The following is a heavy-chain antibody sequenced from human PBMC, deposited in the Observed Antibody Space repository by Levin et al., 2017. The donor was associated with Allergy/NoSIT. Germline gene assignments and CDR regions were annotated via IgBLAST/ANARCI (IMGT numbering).Heavy chain of an antibody. Sequence: PSQTLSLTCAVSGASISSFTCWTWVRQAPGKGLEWIGEVFQSGRTNYNPALRSRVAISIDRSNNQVSLEVTSLTAADTAVYYCATSMWFGMQPEYWGQGTLVTVAS. D-gene: IGHD3-10*01. CDR3: ATSMWFGMQPEY. CDR2: VFQSGRT. CDR1: GASISSFTC. J-gene: IGHJ4*02. V-gene: IGHV4-4*02.